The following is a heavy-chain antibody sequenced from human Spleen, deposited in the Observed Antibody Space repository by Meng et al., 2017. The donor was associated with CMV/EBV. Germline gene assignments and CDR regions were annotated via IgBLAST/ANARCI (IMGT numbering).Heavy chain of an antibody. Sequence: GSLRLSCAVSGGSISSSNWWTWVRQAPGKGLEWIGEIYHSGNTNYNPSLKSRVTISVDKSKNQFSLKLSSVTAADTAVYYCASLGLSKSPRWGQGTLVTVSS. V-gene: IGHV4-4*02. CDR3: ASLGLSKSPR. J-gene: IGHJ4*02. D-gene: IGHD3/OR15-3a*01. CDR1: GGSISSSNW. CDR2: IYHSGNT.